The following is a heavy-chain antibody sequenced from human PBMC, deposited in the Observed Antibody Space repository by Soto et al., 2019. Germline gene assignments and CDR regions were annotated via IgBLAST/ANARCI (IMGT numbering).Heavy chain of an antibody. CDR2: ISSSSSFI. V-gene: IGHV3-21*01. J-gene: IGHJ4*02. CDR3: AGSWDYGRDT. Sequence: EVQLVESGGGVVKPGGSLRLSCAASGFSLSDYSMNWIRQAPGKGLEWVASISSSSSFIHYAESMKGRFTISRDNAKNSLFLQRNSLSAEDTPSYYLAGSWDYGRDTWGRGPLV. D-gene: IGHD4-17*01. CDR1: GFSLSDYS.